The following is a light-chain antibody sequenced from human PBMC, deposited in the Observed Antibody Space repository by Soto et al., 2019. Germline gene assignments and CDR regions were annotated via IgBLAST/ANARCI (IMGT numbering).Light chain of an antibody. CDR1: QSISSW. V-gene: IGKV1-5*01. CDR3: QQYGSPGT. J-gene: IGKJ2*01. CDR2: DAS. Sequence: DIQMTQSPSTLSASVGDRVTITCRASQSISSWLAWYQQKPGKAPKLLIYDASSLESGVPSRFSGSGSGTEFTLTISRLEPEDSAVYYCQQYGSPGTFGQGTKLEIK.